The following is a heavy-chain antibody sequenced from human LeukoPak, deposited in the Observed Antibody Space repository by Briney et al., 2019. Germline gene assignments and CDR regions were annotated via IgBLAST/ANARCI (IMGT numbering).Heavy chain of an antibody. J-gene: IGHJ5*02. CDR2: IRYDGSNK. Sequence: PGGSLRLSCAASGFTFSSYGMHWVRQAPGKGLEWVAFIRYDGSNKYYADSVKGRFTISRDNSKNTLYLQMNSLRAEDTAVYYCARDSGITGTSWFDPWGQGSLVTVSS. CDR1: GFTFSSYG. CDR3: ARDSGITGTSWFDP. D-gene: IGHD1-7*01. V-gene: IGHV3-30*02.